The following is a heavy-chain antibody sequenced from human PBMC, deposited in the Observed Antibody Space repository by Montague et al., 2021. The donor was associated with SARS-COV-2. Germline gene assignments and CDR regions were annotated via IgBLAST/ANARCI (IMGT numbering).Heavy chain of an antibody. D-gene: IGHD1-1*01. CDR1: GFTFSSYW. CDR3: ASDGQAELERDYYYYDGMDV. V-gene: IGHV3-7*01. J-gene: IGHJ6*02. CDR2: IKQDGSEK. Sequence: SLRLSCAASGFTFSSYWMSWVRQAPGKGLEWVANIKQDGSEKYYVDSVKGRFTISRDNAKNSLYLQMNSLRAEDTAVYYCASDGQAELERDYYYYDGMDVWGQGTTVTVSS.